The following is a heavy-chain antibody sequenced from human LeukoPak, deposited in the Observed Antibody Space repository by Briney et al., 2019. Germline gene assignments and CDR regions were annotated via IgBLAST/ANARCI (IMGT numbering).Heavy chain of an antibody. D-gene: IGHD3/OR15-3a*01. CDR1: GYTFITYD. CDR2: MNP. CDR3: ARSNFWTGYFDY. J-gene: IGHJ4*02. V-gene: IGHV1-8*01. Sequence: ASVKVSCKASGYTFITYDINWVRQAPGQGPEWMGWMNPRVTMTRDTSISTAYLDLSSLRSEDTAVYYCARSNFWTGYFDYWGQGTLVTVSS.